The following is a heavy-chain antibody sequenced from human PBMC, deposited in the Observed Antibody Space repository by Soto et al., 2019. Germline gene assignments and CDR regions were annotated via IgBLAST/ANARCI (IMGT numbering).Heavy chain of an antibody. J-gene: IGHJ4*02. CDR2: INPSGGST. CDR3: ARDRDTAMGFDY. V-gene: IGHV1-46*01. D-gene: IGHD5-18*01. CDR1: RYSLTSYY. Sequence: GAPVKASCKASRYSLTSYYRQWVRQAPGQGLEWMGIINPSGGSTSYAQKFQGRVTITADESTSTAYMALSSLTSEDTAVYHCARDRDTAMGFDYWGQGTLVTVSS.